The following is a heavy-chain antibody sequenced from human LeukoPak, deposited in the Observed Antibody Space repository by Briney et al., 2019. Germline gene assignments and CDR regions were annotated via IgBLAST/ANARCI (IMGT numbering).Heavy chain of an antibody. V-gene: IGHV3-23*01. D-gene: IGHD1-26*01. Sequence: GGSLRLSCAASGFSFSSYTMSWVHQAPGKGLEWVSAISGSGGFTYYADSVKGRFTISRDSSKNTLFLQMNSLRAEDTAVYYCAREDSGNYYFDFWGQGTLVTVSS. J-gene: IGHJ4*02. CDR1: GFSFSSYT. CDR2: ISGSGGFT. CDR3: AREDSGNYYFDF.